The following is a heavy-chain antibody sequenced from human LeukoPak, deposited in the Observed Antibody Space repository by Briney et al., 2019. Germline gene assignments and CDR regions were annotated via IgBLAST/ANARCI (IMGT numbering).Heavy chain of an antibody. CDR3: AKDRGYDILTGYGIDY. CDR2: ISWNSGSI. V-gene: IGHV3-9*01. CDR1: GFTCDDYA. J-gene: IGHJ4*02. D-gene: IGHD3-9*01. Sequence: SGRSLRLSCAASGFTCDDYAMHWVRQAPGHGLEWVSGISWNSGSIGYADSVKGRFTISRDNAKNSLYLQMNSLRAEDTALYYCAKDRGYDILTGYGIDYWGQGTLVTVSS.